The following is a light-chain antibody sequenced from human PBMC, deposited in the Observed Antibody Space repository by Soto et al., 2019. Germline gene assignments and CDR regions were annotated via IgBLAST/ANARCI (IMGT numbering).Light chain of an antibody. J-gene: IGLJ1*01. CDR2: EVN. CDR1: GRGVGAYNL. CDR3: CSYAGTVAYA. Sequence: PSPGSGVHGHSRPIACAGTGRGVGAYNLVSWYQQHPGKAPKLIICEVNTRPSGISNRFSGSKSGDTASLTISGLQAEDEADHFCCSYAGTVAYAFGTGTKVTVL. V-gene: IGLV2-23*02.